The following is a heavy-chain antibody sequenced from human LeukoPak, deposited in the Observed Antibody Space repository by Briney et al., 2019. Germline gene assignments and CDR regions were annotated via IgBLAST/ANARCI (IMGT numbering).Heavy chain of an antibody. CDR3: ARDVEGGTFDI. J-gene: IGHJ3*02. V-gene: IGHV3-7*05. CDR1: GFTFSRFW. CDR2: IDQRGGRN. Sequence: GGSLRLSCAASGFTFSRFWMNWVRQAPGRGLEWVAYIDQRGGRNNYVDSVKGRFTISRDNGKNSLFLEMSSLTADDTAVYFCARDVEGGTFDIWGQGTTVTVSS. D-gene: IGHD3-16*01.